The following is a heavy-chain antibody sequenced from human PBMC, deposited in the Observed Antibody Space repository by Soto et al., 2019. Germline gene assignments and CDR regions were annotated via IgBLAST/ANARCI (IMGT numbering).Heavy chain of an antibody. V-gene: IGHV1-18*01. D-gene: IGHD2-8*01. J-gene: IGHJ6*02. Sequence: QVQLVQSGAEVKKPGAAVKVSCKASVYTFTSYGISWVRQAPGQGLEWMGWISADNGNTNHAQRFQGRVTMTTDTSTSTAYMELRSLRSDDTAVYYCARGGKYCTNGGCSFYGMHVWGQGNRVNVS. CDR3: ARGGKYCTNGGCSFYGMHV. CDR2: ISADNGNT. CDR1: VYTFTSYG.